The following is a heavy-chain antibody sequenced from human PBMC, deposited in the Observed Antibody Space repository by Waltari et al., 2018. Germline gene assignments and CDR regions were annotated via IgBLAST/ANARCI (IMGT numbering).Heavy chain of an antibody. CDR1: GFTFVDYS. D-gene: IGHD4-17*01. CDR3: ARDLMYGEHPLFDR. J-gene: IGHJ5*02. CDR2: IRSKAYGETT. Sequence: DVQLAESGGGLVQPGRSLRLSCTTSGFTFVDYSMNWVRQAPGQGGWGVGFIRSKAYGETTDYAASVRGRFTISRDDSKSIAYLQMNSLKTEDTAIYFCARDLMYGEHPLFDRWGQGTLVTVSS. V-gene: IGHV3-49*04.